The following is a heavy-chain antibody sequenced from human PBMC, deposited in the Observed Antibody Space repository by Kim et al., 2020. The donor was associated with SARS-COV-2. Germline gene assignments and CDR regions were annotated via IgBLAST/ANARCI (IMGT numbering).Heavy chain of an antibody. Sequence: YSQEFQGRVTITRDKSASTAYMELYSLRSEDTAVYYCARGGTITSYYFDYWGQGTLVTASS. V-gene: IGHV1-3*01. J-gene: IGHJ4*02. D-gene: IGHD1-1*01. CDR3: ARGGTITSYYFDY.